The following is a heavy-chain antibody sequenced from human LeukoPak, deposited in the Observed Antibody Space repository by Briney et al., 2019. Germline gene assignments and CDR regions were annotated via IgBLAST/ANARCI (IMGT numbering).Heavy chain of an antibody. CDR3: AKGPKDYGHYFDY. D-gene: IGHD3-16*01. V-gene: IGHV3-43*01. CDR2: ISRNGAVT. CDR1: GLIFDDYT. J-gene: IGHJ4*02. Sequence: QSGGSLRLSCAASGLIFDDYTMHWVRQAPGKGLEWVSLISRNGAVTKYADSVRGRFTVSRDNSKNSLYLQMNSLRAEDTAVYYCAKGPKDYGHYFDYWGQGTLVTVSS.